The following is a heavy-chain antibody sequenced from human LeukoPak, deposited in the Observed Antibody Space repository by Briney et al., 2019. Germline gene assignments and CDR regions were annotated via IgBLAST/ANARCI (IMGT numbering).Heavy chain of an antibody. CDR3: ASEGQYYDFWSGYYIYYYGMDV. V-gene: IGHV3-21*01. CDR1: GFTFSSYS. CDR2: ISSSSSYI. Sequence: GGSLRLSCAASGFTFSSYSMTWVRQAPGKGLEWVSSISSSSSYIYYADSVKGRFTTSRDNAKNSLYLQMNSLRAEDTAVYYCASEGQYYDFWSGYYIYYYGMDVWGQGTTVTVSS. D-gene: IGHD3-3*01. J-gene: IGHJ6*02.